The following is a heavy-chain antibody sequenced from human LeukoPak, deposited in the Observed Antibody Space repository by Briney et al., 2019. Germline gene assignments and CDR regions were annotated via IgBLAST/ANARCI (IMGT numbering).Heavy chain of an antibody. CDR3: AKYRGFGDSSGS. CDR1: GFAFSRND. J-gene: IGHJ5*02. Sequence: GGSLRLSCAASGFAFSRNDMSWVRQAPGKGLEWVSSIRGSGTKTYYADSGKGRFTISTDNSKNRLYVKMNSLRAEDAAVYYCAKYRGFGDSSGSWGPGTLVTVSS. V-gene: IGHV3-23*01. CDR2: IRGSGTKT. D-gene: IGHD3-10*01.